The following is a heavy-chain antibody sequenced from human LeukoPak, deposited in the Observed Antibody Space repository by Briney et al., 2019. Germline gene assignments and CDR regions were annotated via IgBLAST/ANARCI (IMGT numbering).Heavy chain of an antibody. CDR1: GFTFSSFW. Sequence: GESLRLSCAASGFTFSSFWMGWVRQAPGKGLEWVASIKYDESEKHHVDSVKGRFTVSRDNAKNSLYLQMNNLRAEDAAVYFCARITTNGYFEYWGEGTLVTVSS. D-gene: IGHD1-1*01. V-gene: IGHV3-7*01. J-gene: IGHJ4*02. CDR3: ARITTNGYFEY. CDR2: IKYDESEK.